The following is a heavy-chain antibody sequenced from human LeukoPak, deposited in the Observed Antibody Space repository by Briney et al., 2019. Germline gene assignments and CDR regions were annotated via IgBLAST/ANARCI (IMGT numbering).Heavy chain of an antibody. CDR2: MNPITGNT. Sequence: ASVKVSCKASGYTFTSYDINWVRQATGQGLEWMGWMNPITGNTGYAQKFRGRVTFSRINTMDTAYMELNSLGSDDTAIYYCARVLSGDYDQYYFDSWGQGTLVTVSS. CDR1: GYTFTSYD. V-gene: IGHV1-8*03. J-gene: IGHJ4*02. CDR3: ARVLSGDYDQYYFDS. D-gene: IGHD4-17*01.